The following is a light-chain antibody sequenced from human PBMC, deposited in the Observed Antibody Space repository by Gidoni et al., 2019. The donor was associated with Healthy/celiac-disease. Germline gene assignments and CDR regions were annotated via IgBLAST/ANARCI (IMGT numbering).Light chain of an antibody. CDR1: QSLLHSNGYNY. CDR2: LGS. V-gene: IGKV2-28*01. J-gene: IGKJ4*01. CDR3: MQALQTLLT. Sequence: DIVMTQSPLSLPVTPGEPASISCRSSQSLLHSNGYNYLDWYLQKPGQSPQLLIYLGSNRASGVPDRFSGSGSGTDFPLKISRVEVEDVGVYYCMQALQTLLTFGGGTKVEIK.